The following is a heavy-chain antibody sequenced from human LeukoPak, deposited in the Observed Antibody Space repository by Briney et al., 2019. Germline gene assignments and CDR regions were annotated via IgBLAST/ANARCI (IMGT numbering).Heavy chain of an antibody. V-gene: IGHV1-8*01. CDR3: ARGLRATVTNPFDY. D-gene: IGHD4-17*01. CDR1: GYTFTSYD. CDR2: MNPNSGNT. J-gene: IGHJ4*02. Sequence: ASVKVSCKASGYTFTSYDINWVRQATGQGLEWMGWMNPNSGNTGYAQKFQGRVTMTRNTSISTAYMELSSLRSEDTAVYYCARGLRATVTNPFDYWGQGTLVTVSS.